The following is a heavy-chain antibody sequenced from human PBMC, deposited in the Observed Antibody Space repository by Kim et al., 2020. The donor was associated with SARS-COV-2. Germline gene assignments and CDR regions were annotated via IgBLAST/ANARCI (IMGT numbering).Heavy chain of an antibody. CDR3: ARVRHYDSSGGVPDY. CDR1: GFTFSSYS. J-gene: IGHJ4*02. V-gene: IGHV3-21*04. Sequence: GGSLRLSCAASGFTFSSYSMNWVRQAPGKGLEWVSSISTSSSYIYYADSVKGRVTISRDNAKNSLYLQMNSLRAEDTAVYYCARVRHYDSSGGVPDYWGQGTLVTVSS. CDR2: ISTSSSYI. D-gene: IGHD3-22*01.